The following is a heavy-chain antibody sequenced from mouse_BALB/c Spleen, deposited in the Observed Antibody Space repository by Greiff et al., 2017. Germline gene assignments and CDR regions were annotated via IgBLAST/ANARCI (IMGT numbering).Heavy chain of an antibody. J-gene: IGHJ4*01. Sequence: EVKLVESGGGLVQPGGSRKLSCAASGFTFSDYGMAWVRQAPGKGPEWVAFISNLAYSIYYADTVTGRFTISRENAKNTLYLEMSSLRSEDTAMYYCARRGNYYAMDYWGQGTSVTVSS. CDR3: ARRGNYYAMDY. V-gene: IGHV5-15*02. CDR1: GFTFSDYG. CDR2: ISNLAYSI. D-gene: IGHD2-1*01.